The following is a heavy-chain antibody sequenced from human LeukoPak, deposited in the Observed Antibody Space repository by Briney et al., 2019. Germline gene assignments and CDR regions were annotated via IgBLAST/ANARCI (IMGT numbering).Heavy chain of an antibody. CDR3: ATSPRDIQLWLPEDY. D-gene: IGHD5-18*01. CDR2: ISSSTFI. V-gene: IGHV3-21*01. CDR1: GLTVSIYA. Sequence: GGSLRLSCAASGLTVSIYAMDWVRQAPGKGLEWVSSISSSTFIDYADSVKGRFTISRDNAKNSLYLQMNSLRAEDTAVYYCATSPRDIQLWLPEDYWGQGTLVTVSS. J-gene: IGHJ4*02.